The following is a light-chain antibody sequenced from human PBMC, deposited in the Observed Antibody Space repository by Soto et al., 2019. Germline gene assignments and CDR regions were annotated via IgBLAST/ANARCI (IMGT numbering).Light chain of an antibody. CDR2: WAS. J-gene: IGKJ2*01. CDR3: HQYCNTPYT. V-gene: IGKV4-1*01. Sequence: DIVMTQSPDSLAVSLGERATINCKSSQSVSYTSNSKNLLAWYQQKPGQPPKLLIYWASTRASGVPDRFSGSGSGTDFTLTISSLQAEDVAVYYCHQYCNTPYTFGQGTKLEIK. CDR1: QSVSYTSNSKNL.